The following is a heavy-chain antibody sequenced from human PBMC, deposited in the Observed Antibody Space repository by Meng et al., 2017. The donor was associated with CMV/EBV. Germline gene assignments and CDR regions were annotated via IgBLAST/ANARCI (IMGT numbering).Heavy chain of an antibody. CDR2: INSDGSST. J-gene: IGHJ6*02. V-gene: IGHV3-74*01. D-gene: IGHD3-3*01. Sequence: GGSLKISCAASGFTFSSYWMHWVRQAPGKGLVWVSRINSDGSSTSYADSVKGRFTISRDNAKNTLYLQMNSLRAEDTAVYYCAKVKFWSGPLDVWGQGTTVT. CDR1: GFTFSSYW. CDR3: AKVKFWSGPLDV.